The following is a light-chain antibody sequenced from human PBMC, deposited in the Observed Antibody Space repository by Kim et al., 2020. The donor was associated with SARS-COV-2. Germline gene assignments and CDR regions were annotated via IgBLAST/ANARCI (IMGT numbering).Light chain of an antibody. Sequence: QGKSTTLSCRASRRVSSTYLAWHQQKPGPAHRLLIYGGSTRATGIPARFSGSGSGTDFTLTISSLQPEDFAVYYCQQDYNLPLTFGGGTKLEI. J-gene: IGKJ4*01. V-gene: IGKV3D-7*01. CDR1: RRVSSTY. CDR2: GGS. CDR3: QQDYNLPLT.